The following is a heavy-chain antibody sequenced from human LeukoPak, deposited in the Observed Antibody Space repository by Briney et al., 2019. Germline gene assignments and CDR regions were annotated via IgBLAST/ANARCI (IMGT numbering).Heavy chain of an antibody. CDR1: GFTFSGAW. D-gene: IGHD3-10*01. V-gene: IGHV3-74*01. CDR3: ARVSGPGMNEYFHL. CDR2: INNDGTTT. J-gene: IGHJ1*01. Sequence: GGSLRLSCAASGFTFSGAWLHWVRQAPGKGLVWVSRINNDGTTTKYADSVKGRFTISRDNAKNTLYLQMNSLRAEDTAVYYCARVSGPGMNEYFHLWGQGALVTVSS.